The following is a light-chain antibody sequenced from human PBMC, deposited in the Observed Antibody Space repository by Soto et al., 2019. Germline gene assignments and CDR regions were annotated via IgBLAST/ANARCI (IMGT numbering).Light chain of an antibody. CDR1: SSDIGCYNY. V-gene: IGLV2-14*01. Sequence: QSALTQPASVSGSPGQSSTISCTGTSSDIGCYNYVSWYQQRPGNAPKLIISVVSNRPSGVSHRVSGSKSGNTASLTSSGRQAQDEADYYCSSYTSSSTVVFGRGTQLTVL. J-gene: IGLJ2*01. CDR2: VVS. CDR3: SSYTSSSTVV.